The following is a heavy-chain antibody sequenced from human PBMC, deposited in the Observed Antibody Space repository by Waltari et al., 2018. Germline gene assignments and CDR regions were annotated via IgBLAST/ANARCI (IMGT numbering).Heavy chain of an antibody. J-gene: IGHJ4*02. CDR1: GYSFNDYY. V-gene: IGHV1-2*06. CDR3: ATTGDLYYENSRYGLLGY. D-gene: IGHD3-22*01. CDR2: INPNNGDT. Sequence: QVQLVQSGAEVKKPGASVKVSCKASGYSFNDYYIYWVRQAPGQGLDWMGRINPNNGDTAYAQRFQGSVPMTRDTSISTAYMELSSLTSDDTAVYYCATTGDLYYENSRYGLLGYWGQGTRVTVSS.